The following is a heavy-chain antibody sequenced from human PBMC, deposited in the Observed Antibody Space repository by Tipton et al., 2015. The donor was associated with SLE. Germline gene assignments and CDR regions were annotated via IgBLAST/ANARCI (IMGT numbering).Heavy chain of an antibody. CDR3: TTGRTL. CDR1: GFSFSNAW. CDR2: IKSKTAGGTT. J-gene: IGHJ3*01. D-gene: IGHD3/OR15-3a*01. Sequence: SLRLSCTASGFSFSNAWMSWVRQAAGKGLEWVGRIKSKTAGGTTDYAAPVKGRFSISRDDSQDTLYLQMDSLKTEDTAVYYCTTGRTLWGQGTLVSVSS. V-gene: IGHV3-15*01.